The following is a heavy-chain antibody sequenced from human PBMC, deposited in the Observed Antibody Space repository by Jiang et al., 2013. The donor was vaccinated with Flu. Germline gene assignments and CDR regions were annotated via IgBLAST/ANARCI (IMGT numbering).Heavy chain of an antibody. CDR2: INDSGST. V-gene: IGHV4-34*01. D-gene: IGHD6-19*01. CDR3: ARGVGPYQQTHSSGWYRGY. J-gene: IGHJ4*02. Sequence: LLKPSETLSLTCAVYDGAFSGYWWTWIRQPPGKGLEWIGEINDSGSTNYNPSLKSRVSISVDTSKNQFSLKLRSLTAADTAVYYCARGVGPYQQTHSSGWYRGYWGQGTLVTVSS. CDR1: DGAFSGYW.